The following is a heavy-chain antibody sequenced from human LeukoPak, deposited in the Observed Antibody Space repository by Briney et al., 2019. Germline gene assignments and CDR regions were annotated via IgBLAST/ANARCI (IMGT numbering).Heavy chain of an antibody. CDR3: AKDLSINYFDY. V-gene: IGHV3-23*01. J-gene: IGHJ4*02. D-gene: IGHD3-10*01. CDR2: ISGSGGST. Sequence: PGGSLRLSCAASGFTFSSYGMSWVRQAPGKGLEWVSAISGSGGSTYDADSMKGRFTISRDNSKNTLYLQMNSLRAEDTAVYYCAKDLSINYFDYWGQGTLVTVSS. CDR1: GFTFSSYG.